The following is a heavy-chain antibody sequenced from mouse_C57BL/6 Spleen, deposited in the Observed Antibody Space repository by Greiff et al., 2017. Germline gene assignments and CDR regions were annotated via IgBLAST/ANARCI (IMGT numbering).Heavy chain of an antibody. D-gene: IGHD2-3*01. CDR3: AREGWRYFDY. Sequence: DVHLVESGGGLVKPGGSLKLSCAASGFTFSSYAMSWVRQTPEKRLEWVATISDGGSYTYYPDNVKGRFTISRDNAKNNLYLQMSHLKSEDTAMYYCAREGWRYFDYWGQGTTLTVSS. J-gene: IGHJ2*01. CDR1: GFTFSSYA. V-gene: IGHV5-4*01. CDR2: ISDGGSYT.